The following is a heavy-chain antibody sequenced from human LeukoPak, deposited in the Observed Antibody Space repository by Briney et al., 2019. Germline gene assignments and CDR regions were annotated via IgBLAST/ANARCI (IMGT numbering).Heavy chain of an antibody. CDR2: IYPGDSDT. CDR1: GYSFTSYW. Sequence: GESLKISCKGSGYSFTSYWISWVRQLPGKGLEWMGIIYPGDSDTTYSPSFQGQVTISADKSISTAYLQWSSLKASDTAMYYCARAGALRLGDVPREVQGAFDIWGQGTMVTVSS. J-gene: IGHJ3*02. V-gene: IGHV5-51*01. D-gene: IGHD3-16*01. CDR3: ARAGALRLGDVPREVQGAFDI.